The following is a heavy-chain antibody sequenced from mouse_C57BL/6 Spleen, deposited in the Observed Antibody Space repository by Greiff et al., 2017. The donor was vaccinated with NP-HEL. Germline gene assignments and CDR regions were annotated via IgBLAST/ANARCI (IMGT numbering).Heavy chain of an antibody. CDR3: ARGDNYYGSSHWYFDV. CDR2: INPNNGGT. CDR1: GYTFTDYN. Sequence: EVQLQQSGPELVKPGASVKIPCKASGYTFTDYNMDWVKQSHGKSLEWIGDINPNNGGTIYNQKFKGKATLTVDKSSSTAYMELRSLTSEDTAVYYCARGDNYYGSSHWYFDVWGTGTTVTVSS. J-gene: IGHJ1*03. V-gene: IGHV1-18*01. D-gene: IGHD1-1*01.